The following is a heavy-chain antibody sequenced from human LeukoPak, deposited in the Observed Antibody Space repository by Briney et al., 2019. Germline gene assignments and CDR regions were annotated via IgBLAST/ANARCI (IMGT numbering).Heavy chain of an antibody. V-gene: IGHV1-24*01. CDR2: FDPEDGET. J-gene: IGHJ4*02. CDR3: ARGDSIVGATVDFDY. Sequence: VASVKVSCKVSGYTLTELSMHWVRQAPGKGLEWMGGFDPEDGETIYAQKFQGRVTMTEDTSTDTAYMELSSLRSEDTAVYYCARGDSIVGATVDFDYWGQGTLVTVSS. D-gene: IGHD1-26*01. CDR1: GYTLTELS.